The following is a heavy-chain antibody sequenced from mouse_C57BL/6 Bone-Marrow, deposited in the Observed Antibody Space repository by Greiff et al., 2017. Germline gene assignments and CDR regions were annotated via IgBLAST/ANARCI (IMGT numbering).Heavy chain of an antibody. J-gene: IGHJ2*01. V-gene: IGHV1-54*01. CDR1: GYAFTNYL. Sequence: QVQLQQSGAELVRPGTSVKVSFKASGYAFTNYLIEWVKQRPGQGLEWIGVINPGSGGTNYNEKFKGKATLTADKSSSTAYMQLSSLTSEDSAVYFCAREEDLFLDYWGQGTTLTVSS. CDR2: INPGSGGT. CDR3: AREEDLFLDY. D-gene: IGHD1-1*01.